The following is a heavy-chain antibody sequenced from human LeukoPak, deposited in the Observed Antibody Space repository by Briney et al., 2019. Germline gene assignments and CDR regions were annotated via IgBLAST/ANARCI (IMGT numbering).Heavy chain of an antibody. CDR2: ISGRSSTI. J-gene: IGHJ4*02. V-gene: IGHV3-48*01. D-gene: IGHD1-26*01. CDR1: AFTFSDYS. Sequence: SGGSLGLSCAASAFTFSDYSMNWVRQAPGKGLEWISYISGRSSTIYYADSVRGRFTISRDNAKNSMYLQMNSLRAEDTAVYYCARDRLTSGSYFFDYWGQGTLVTVSS. CDR3: ARDRLTSGSYFFDY.